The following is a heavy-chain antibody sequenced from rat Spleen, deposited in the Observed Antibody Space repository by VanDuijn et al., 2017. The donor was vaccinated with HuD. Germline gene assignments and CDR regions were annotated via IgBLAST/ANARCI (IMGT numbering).Heavy chain of an antibody. CDR3: ARSSFNYGGFSHQFDY. CDR1: DHSITNGYR. V-gene: IGHV3-3*01. D-gene: IGHD1-11*01. Sequence: EVQLQESGPGLVKPSQSLSLTCSVTDHSITNGYRWNWIRKFPGNKLDWMGYINNAGSTNYNPSLKSRISITRDTSKNQFFLQVNSVTTEDTATYYWARSSFNYGGFSHQFDYWGQGVMVTVSS. J-gene: IGHJ2*01. CDR2: INNAGST.